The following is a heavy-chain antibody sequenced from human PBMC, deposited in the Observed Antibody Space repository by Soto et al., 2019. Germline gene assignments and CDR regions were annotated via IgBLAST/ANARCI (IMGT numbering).Heavy chain of an antibody. CDR2: IIPILGTA. V-gene: IGHV1-69*13. D-gene: IGHD3-10*01. Sequence: SVKVSCKXSGGTFSSYAISWVRQAPGQGLEWMGGIIPILGTANYAQKFQGRVTITADESTSTAYMELSSLRSEDTAVYYCARGYSYYYGSGSYYPVDYWGQGTLVTVSS. CDR3: ARGYSYYYGSGSYYPVDY. CDR1: GGTFSSYA. J-gene: IGHJ4*02.